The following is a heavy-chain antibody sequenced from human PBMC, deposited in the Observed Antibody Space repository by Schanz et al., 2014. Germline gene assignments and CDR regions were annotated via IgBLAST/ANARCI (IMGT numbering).Heavy chain of an antibody. CDR3: ATNSPFRMVRGSNAFDA. J-gene: IGHJ3*01. D-gene: IGHD3-10*01. V-gene: IGHV1-18*01. Sequence: QVQLVQSGAEVKKPGSSVKVSCKASGGTFSSYTINWVRQAPGQGLEWMGWISVYHGHTNYAEKVHGRVTMTTDTSTSTAYMELSGLRSGDTAVYYCATNSPFRMVRGSNAFDAWGQGTMVTVSS. CDR2: ISVYHGHT. CDR1: GGTFSSYT.